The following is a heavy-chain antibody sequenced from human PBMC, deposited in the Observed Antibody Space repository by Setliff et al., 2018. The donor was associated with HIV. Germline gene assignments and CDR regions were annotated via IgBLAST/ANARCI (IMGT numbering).Heavy chain of an antibody. J-gene: IGHJ4*02. CDR1: GGSFSGYY. D-gene: IGHD1-26*01. CDR2: INHSGST. Sequence: KPSETLPLTCAVYGGSFSGYYWSWIRQPPGKGLEWIGEINHSGSTNYNMSLWSRVTISLDASRNQFSLELISVTAADTSVYYCAGGPGTTSIDYWAQGTLVTVSS. CDR3: AGGPGTTSIDY. V-gene: IGHV4-34*01.